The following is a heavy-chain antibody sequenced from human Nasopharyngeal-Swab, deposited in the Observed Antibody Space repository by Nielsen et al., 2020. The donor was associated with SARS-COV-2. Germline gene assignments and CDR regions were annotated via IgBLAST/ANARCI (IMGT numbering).Heavy chain of an antibody. D-gene: IGHD6-19*01. CDR2: ISAYNGNT. Sequence: ASVKVSCKASGYTFTSYGISWVRQAPGHGLEWMGWISAYNGNTNYAQKLQGRVTMTTDTSTSTAYMELRSLRSDDTAVYYCARESSIAVAGAIFDYWGQGTLVTVSS. J-gene: IGHJ4*02. V-gene: IGHV1-18*01. CDR1: GYTFTSYG. CDR3: ARESSIAVAGAIFDY.